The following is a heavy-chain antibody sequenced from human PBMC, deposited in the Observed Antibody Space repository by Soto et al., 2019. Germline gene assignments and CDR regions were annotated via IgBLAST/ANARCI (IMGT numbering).Heavy chain of an antibody. CDR2: IKSKTDGGKT. CDR3: TLGGGGAEDV. V-gene: IGHV3-15*01. D-gene: IGHD2-15*01. J-gene: IGHJ6*02. CDR1: GFTFSNAW. Sequence: EVQLVESGGGLVKPGGSLRLSCAASGFTFSNAWMSWVRQAPGKGLEWVGRIKSKTDGGKTDYAAPVKGRFTIPRDDSKNTLSLQMNSLKTEDTAVYYCTLGGGGAEDVWGQGTTVTVSS.